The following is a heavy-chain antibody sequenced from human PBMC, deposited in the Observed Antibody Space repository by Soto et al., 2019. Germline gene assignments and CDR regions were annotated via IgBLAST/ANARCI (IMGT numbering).Heavy chain of an antibody. CDR1: GGSISSYY. Sequence: PSETLSLTCTVSGGSISSYYWSWIRQPPGKGLEWIGYIYYSGSTNYNPSLKSRVTISVDTSKNQFSLKLSSVTAADTAVYYCAREYTYYYDSSGKAPYYFDYWGQGTLVTVSS. D-gene: IGHD3-22*01. J-gene: IGHJ4*02. CDR2: IYYSGST. V-gene: IGHV4-59*01. CDR3: AREYTYYYDSSGKAPYYFDY.